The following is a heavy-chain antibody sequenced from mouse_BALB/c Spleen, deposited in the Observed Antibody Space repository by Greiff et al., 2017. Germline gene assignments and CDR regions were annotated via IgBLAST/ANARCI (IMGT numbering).Heavy chain of an antibody. CDR3: TRGGSSYGDAMDY. CDR1: GFTFSSYT. CDR2: ISSGGSYT. J-gene: IGHJ4*01. Sequence: EVKLVESGGGLVKPGGSLKLSCAASGFTFSSYTMSWVRQTPEKRLEWVATISSGGSYTYYPDSVKGRFTISRDNAKNTLYLQMSSLKSEDTAMYYCTRGGSSYGDAMDYWGQGTSVTVSS. V-gene: IGHV5-6-4*01. D-gene: IGHD1-1*01.